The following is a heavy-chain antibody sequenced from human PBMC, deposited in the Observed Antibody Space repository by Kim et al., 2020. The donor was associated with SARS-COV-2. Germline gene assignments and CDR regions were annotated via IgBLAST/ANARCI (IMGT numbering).Heavy chain of an antibody. CDR3: ARGDAGSSWYTDFDY. V-gene: IGHV4-31*02. Sequence: PSLKSRVTRSVDTAKNQFSLKLSSVTAADTAVYYGARGDAGSSWYTDFDYWGQGTLVTVSS. D-gene: IGHD6-13*01. J-gene: IGHJ4*02.